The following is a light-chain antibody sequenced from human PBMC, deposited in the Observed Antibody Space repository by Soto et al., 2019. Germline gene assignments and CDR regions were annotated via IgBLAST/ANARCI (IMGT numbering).Light chain of an antibody. CDR3: QTWGSGIVV. Sequence: QPVLTQSPSASASLGASVKLTCTLSSGHSNYAIAWPQQQSEKGPRYLMKLNSDGSHRKGDGIPDRFSGSSAGAERYLTISSLQSEDEADSCCQTWGSGIVVFGGGTQLTVL. CDR2: LNSDGSH. J-gene: IGLJ2*01. CDR1: SGHSNYA. V-gene: IGLV4-69*01.